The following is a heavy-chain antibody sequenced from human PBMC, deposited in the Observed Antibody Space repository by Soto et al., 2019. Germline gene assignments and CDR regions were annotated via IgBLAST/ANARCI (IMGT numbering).Heavy chain of an antibody. D-gene: IGHD3-22*01. Sequence: QVQLVESGGGVVQPGRSLRLSCAASGFTFSSYGMHWVRQAPGKGLEWVAVIWYDGSNKYYGDSVKGRFTISRDNSKNTLYLQMNSLRVEDTAVYYCAREIGITMIVPGPLENAFDIWGQGTMVTVSS. CDR2: IWYDGSNK. J-gene: IGHJ3*02. CDR3: AREIGITMIVPGPLENAFDI. CDR1: GFTFSSYG. V-gene: IGHV3-33*01.